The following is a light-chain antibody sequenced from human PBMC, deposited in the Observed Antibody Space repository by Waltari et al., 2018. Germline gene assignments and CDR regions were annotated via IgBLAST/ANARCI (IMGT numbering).Light chain of an antibody. Sequence: QSVLTQPPSASGTPGQRVTISCSGSSSNIGSNVVNWYQQLPGSAPKLLIQSNNQLPSGVPDRFSGSKSGTSASLAISGLQSADEADYYCAAWDDSLNGHVVFGGGTKLTVL. CDR1: SSNIGSNV. V-gene: IGLV1-44*01. CDR2: SNN. J-gene: IGLJ2*01. CDR3: AAWDDSLNGHVV.